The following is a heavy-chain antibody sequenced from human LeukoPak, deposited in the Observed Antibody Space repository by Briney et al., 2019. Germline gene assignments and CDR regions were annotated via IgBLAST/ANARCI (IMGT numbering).Heavy chain of an antibody. CDR3: AKGAKRYCSSTSRYTRSYYYYYYGMDV. D-gene: IGHD2-2*02. CDR2: ISGSGGST. CDR1: GFTFSSYA. V-gene: IGHV3-23*01. Sequence: GGSLRLSCAASGFTFSSYAMSWVRQAPGKGLEWVSAISGSGGSTYYADSAKGRFTISRDNSKNTLYLQMNSLRAEDTAVYYCAKGAKRYCSSTSRYTRSYYYYYYGMDVWGQGTTVTVSS. J-gene: IGHJ6*02.